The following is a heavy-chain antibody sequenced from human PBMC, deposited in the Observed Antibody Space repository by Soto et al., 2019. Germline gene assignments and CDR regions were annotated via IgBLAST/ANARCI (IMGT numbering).Heavy chain of an antibody. CDR1: GYTFTSYG. CDR3: ARGRYGDY. D-gene: IGHD1-1*01. J-gene: IGHJ4*02. Sequence: QVHLVQSGAEVKKPGASVKVSCKCSGYTFTSYGITWVRQAPGQGLEWMGWISAHNGNTDYAQKLQGRVTVTRDTSPSTVYMELRSLRSDDTGVYYCARGRYGDYWGQGALVTVSS. V-gene: IGHV1-18*01. CDR2: ISAHNGNT.